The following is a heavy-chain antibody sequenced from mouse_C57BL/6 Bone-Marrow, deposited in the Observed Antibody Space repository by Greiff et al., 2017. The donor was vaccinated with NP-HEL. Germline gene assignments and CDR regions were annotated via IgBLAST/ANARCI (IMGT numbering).Heavy chain of an antibody. CDR1: GYTFTEYT. CDR3: ARHEEDYYGSSNWFAY. J-gene: IGHJ3*01. CDR2: FYPGGGSR. V-gene: IGHV1-62-2*01. Sequence: QVQLQQSGAELVKPGASVKLSCQASGYTFTEYTIHWVKQRSGQGLEWIGWFYPGGGSRKYNEKFKDKATLTADISSSTVYMELSRLTSEDSEVYVCARHEEDYYGSSNWFAYWGQGTLVTVSA. D-gene: IGHD1-1*01.